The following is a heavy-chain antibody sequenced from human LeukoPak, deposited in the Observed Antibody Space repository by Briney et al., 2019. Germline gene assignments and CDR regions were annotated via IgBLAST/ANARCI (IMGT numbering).Heavy chain of an antibody. CDR2: IYYSGST. CDR1: GGSISSSSYY. D-gene: IGHD2-2*01. CDR3: ARHATLGYCSSTSCYGASPNWFDP. Sequence: SSGTLSLTCTVSGGSISSSSYYWGWIRQPPGKGLEWIGSIYYSGSTYYNPSLKSRVTISVDTSKNQFSLKLSSVTAADTAVYYCARHATLGYCSSTSCYGASPNWFDPWGQGTLVTVSS. V-gene: IGHV4-39*01. J-gene: IGHJ5*02.